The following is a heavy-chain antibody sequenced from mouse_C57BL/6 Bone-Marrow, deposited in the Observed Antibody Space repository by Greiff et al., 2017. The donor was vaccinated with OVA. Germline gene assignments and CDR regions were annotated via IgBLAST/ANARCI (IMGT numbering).Heavy chain of an antibody. CDR1: GYAFSSSW. CDR3: ARWSNYGYYAMDY. D-gene: IGHD2-5*01. V-gene: IGHV1-82*01. J-gene: IGHJ4*01. CDR2: IYPGDGDT. Sequence: QVQLQQSGPELVKPGASVKISCKASGYAFSSSWMNWVKQRPGKGLEWIGRIYPGDGDTNYNGKFKGKATLTADKSSSTAYMQLSSLTSEDSAVYFCARWSNYGYYAMDYWGQGTSVTVSS.